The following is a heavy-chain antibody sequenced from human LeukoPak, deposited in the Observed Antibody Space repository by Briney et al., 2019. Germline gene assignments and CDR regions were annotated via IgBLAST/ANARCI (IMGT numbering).Heavy chain of an antibody. CDR2: INPSVGGT. D-gene: IGHD3-10*01. V-gene: IGHV1-46*03. J-gene: IGHJ4*02. Sequence: ASVKVSCKAFGYGFTSYYIHWVRQAPGQGLEWMGIINPSVGGTTYARKFRGRVTMTRDTSTSTVYMELSSLRSEDTAVYYCARHGSGRYYPAEGRVDYWGQGTLVTVSS. CDR3: ARHGSGRYYPAEGRVDY. CDR1: GYGFTSYY.